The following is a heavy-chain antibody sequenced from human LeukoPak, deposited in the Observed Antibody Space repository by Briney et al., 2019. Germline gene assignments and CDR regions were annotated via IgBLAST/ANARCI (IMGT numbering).Heavy chain of an antibody. D-gene: IGHD2-15*01. CDR3: ARTLGYCSGGSCNGDAFDI. Sequence: SETLSLTCTVSGHSMSSYYWSCLRQPPGKGLEWLGYIYYSGNTNYNPSLKSRVTMSVDTSKNQFSLKLSSVTAADTAVYYCARTLGYCSGGSCNGDAFDIWGQGTMVTVSS. J-gene: IGHJ3*02. CDR2: IYYSGNT. CDR1: GHSMSSYY. V-gene: IGHV4-59*01.